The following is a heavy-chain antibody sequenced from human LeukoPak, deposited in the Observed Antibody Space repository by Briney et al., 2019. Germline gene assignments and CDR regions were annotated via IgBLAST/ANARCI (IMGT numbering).Heavy chain of an antibody. D-gene: IGHD6-19*01. Sequence: GGSLRLSWAASGFTDRINYMSGPRHAPGKGLEWVSVIYRGGGTYYADSVKGRFTISRDNSKNTLYLQMNSLRAEDTAVYYCARGSWFDPWGQGTLVTVSS. V-gene: IGHV3-66*01. CDR3: ARGSWFDP. CDR1: GFTDRINY. J-gene: IGHJ5*02. CDR2: IYRGGGT.